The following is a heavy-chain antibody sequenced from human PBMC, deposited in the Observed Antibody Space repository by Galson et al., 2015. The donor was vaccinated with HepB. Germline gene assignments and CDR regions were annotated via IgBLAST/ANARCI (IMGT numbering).Heavy chain of an antibody. J-gene: IGHJ6*02. D-gene: IGHD2-15*01. CDR3: ARDPRAGTCKWGSHYGLDV. CDR2: ISYDGSNK. CDR1: GFTFSNYA. Sequence: SLRLSCAASGFTFSNYAMHWVRQAPGKGLEWVAVISYDGSNKYYADSVKGRFTISRDNSKNTLYLQMNSLRVEDTAVYYCARDPRAGTCKWGSHYGLDVWGQGTAVTVSS. V-gene: IGHV3-30*04.